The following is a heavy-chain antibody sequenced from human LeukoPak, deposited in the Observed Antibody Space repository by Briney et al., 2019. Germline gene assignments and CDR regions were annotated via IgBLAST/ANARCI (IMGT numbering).Heavy chain of an antibody. J-gene: IGHJ4*02. CDR2: FDPEDGET. D-gene: IGHD3-22*01. Sequence: ASVKVSCKVSGYTHTELSMHWVRQAPGKGLEWMGGFDPEDGETIYAQKFQGRVTMTEDTSTDTAYMELSSLRSEDTAVYYCATSGAYYDSSGYYWGQGTLVTVSS. CDR3: ATSGAYYDSSGYY. V-gene: IGHV1-24*01. CDR1: GYTHTELS.